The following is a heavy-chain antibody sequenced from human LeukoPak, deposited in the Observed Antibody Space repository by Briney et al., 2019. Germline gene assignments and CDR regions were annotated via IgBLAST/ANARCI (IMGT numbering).Heavy chain of an antibody. Sequence: PSETLSLTCDVYGGFCDDYYCSWIRQPPGKGLEWIGEIHPSGIFYYNSSLMSRVTISIDTSKSQFSLRLTSVTAADTAFYYCARGRDRSKAGDHWGQGSLVTVSS. CDR2: IHPSGIF. J-gene: IGHJ4*02. D-gene: IGHD5-24*01. V-gene: IGHV4-34*01. CDR1: GGFCDDYY. CDR3: ARGRDRSKAGDH.